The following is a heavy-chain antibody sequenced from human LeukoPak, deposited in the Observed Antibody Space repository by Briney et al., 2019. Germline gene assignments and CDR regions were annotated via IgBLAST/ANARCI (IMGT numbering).Heavy chain of an antibody. D-gene: IGHD2-15*01. Sequence: SVKVSCKASGGTFSSYAISWVRQAPGQGLEWMGGIIPIFGTANYAQKFQGRVTITADESTSTAYMELSSLRSEDTAVYYCARVYCRSGGGSCYSGAFDIWGQGTMVTVSS. CDR3: ARVYCRSGGGSCYSGAFDI. J-gene: IGHJ3*02. V-gene: IGHV1-69*13. CDR1: GGTFSSYA. CDR2: IIPIFGTA.